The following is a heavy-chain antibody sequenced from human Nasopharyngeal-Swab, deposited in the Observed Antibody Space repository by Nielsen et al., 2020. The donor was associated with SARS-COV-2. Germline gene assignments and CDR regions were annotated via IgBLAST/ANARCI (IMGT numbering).Heavy chain of an antibody. Sequence: WIRQSPSRGLEWLGRTYYRSKWYNDYAVSVKSRITISPDTSKNQFSLHLNSVTPEDTAVYYCARARGAYGDYYYYYYTDVWGKGTTVT. CDR3: ARARGAYGDYYYYYYTDV. CDR2: TYYRSKWYN. J-gene: IGHJ6*03. D-gene: IGHD4-17*01. V-gene: IGHV6-1*01.